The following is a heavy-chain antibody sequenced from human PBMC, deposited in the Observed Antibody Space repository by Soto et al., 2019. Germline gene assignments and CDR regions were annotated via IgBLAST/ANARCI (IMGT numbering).Heavy chain of an antibody. CDR2: ISSSSSTI. CDR3: AMVGSTRGAFDI. V-gene: IGHV3-48*02. CDR1: GFTFSSYS. D-gene: IGHD2-15*01. Sequence: GGSLTLSCAASGFTFSSYSMNWVRQAPGKGLEWVSYISSSSSTIYYADSVKGRFTISRDNTKNSLYLQMNSLRDEDTAVYYCAMVGSTRGAFDIWGQGTMVTVSS. J-gene: IGHJ3*02.